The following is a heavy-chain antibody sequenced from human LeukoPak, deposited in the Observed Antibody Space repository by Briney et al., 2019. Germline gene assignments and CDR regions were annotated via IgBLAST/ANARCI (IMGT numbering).Heavy chain of an antibody. V-gene: IGHV3-21*01. CDR3: AKGANSYYYGSGSPWDYMDV. Sequence: PGGSLRHSCAASGFTFNTYNMNWVRQAPGKGLEWVSSISSSSSYIYYADSVKGRFAISRDNSKNTLYLQMNSLRAEDTAVFFCAKGANSYYYGSGSPWDYMDVWGKGTTVTVSS. CDR1: GFTFNTYN. J-gene: IGHJ6*03. D-gene: IGHD3-10*01. CDR2: ISSSSSYI.